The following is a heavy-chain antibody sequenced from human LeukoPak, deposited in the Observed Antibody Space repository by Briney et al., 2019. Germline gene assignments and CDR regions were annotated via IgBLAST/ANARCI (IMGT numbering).Heavy chain of an antibody. Sequence: GGSLRLSCAASGFTFSSYEMNWVRQAPGKGLEWVAVISGSGGSTYYADSVKGRFTISRDNSKNTLYLQMNSLRAEDTAVYYCARLGYCSSTSCYAHFDHWGQGILVTVSS. CDR2: ISGSGGST. D-gene: IGHD2-2*01. CDR1: GFTFSSYE. CDR3: ARLGYCSSTSCYAHFDH. V-gene: IGHV3-23*01. J-gene: IGHJ4*02.